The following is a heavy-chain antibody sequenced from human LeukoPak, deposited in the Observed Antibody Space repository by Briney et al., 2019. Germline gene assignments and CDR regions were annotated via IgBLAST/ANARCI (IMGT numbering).Heavy chain of an antibody. Sequence: ASVKVSCKASGGTFSSYAISWVRQAPGQGLEWMGRIIPILGIANYAQKFQGRVTITADKSTSTAYMELSSLRSEDTAVYYCAREELLRSQYYGMDVWGQGTTVTVSS. V-gene: IGHV1-69*04. CDR2: IIPILGIA. CDR3: AREELLRSQYYGMDV. CDR1: GGTFSSYA. D-gene: IGHD2-21*01. J-gene: IGHJ6*02.